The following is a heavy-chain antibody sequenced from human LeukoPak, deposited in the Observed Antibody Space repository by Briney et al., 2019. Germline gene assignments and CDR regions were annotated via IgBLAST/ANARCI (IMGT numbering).Heavy chain of an antibody. V-gene: IGHV4-4*07. J-gene: IGHJ5*02. CDR3: ARNIVVVPAAGRGDLFDP. D-gene: IGHD2-2*01. Sequence: SETLSLTCTVSGGSISSYYWSWIRQPAGKGLEWIGRIYTSGSTNYNPSLKSRVTMSVDTSKNQFSLKLSSVTAADTAVCYCARNIVVVPAAGRGDLFDPWGQGTLVTVSS. CDR1: GGSISSYY. CDR2: IYTSGST.